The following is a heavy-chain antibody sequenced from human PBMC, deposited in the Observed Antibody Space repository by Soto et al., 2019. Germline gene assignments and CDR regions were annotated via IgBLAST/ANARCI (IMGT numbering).Heavy chain of an antibody. CDR2: INQDGSEK. Sequence: GGSLRLSCVASGFTFSKSWMNWVRQAPGKGLQWVANINQDGSEKSYVDSVKGRFTISRDNARNSLFLQMDSLGVDDTAVYFCSRPYSSSRYFDPWGQGTLVTVSS. CDR1: GFTFSKSW. J-gene: IGHJ5*02. V-gene: IGHV3-7*01. D-gene: IGHD6-13*01. CDR3: SRPYSSSRYFDP.